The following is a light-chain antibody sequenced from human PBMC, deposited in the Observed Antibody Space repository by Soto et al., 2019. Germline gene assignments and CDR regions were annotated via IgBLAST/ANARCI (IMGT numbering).Light chain of an antibody. CDR2: GAS. CDR3: QQYGSSPNT. V-gene: IGKV3-20*01. Sequence: EIVLTQSPGTLSLSPGERATLSGRASQSVTSSYLAWYQQKPGQAPRLLIYGASNRATGIPDRFSGSGSGTDFTLTISRLEPEDFAVYYCQQYGSSPNTFGQGTKLEI. CDR1: QSVTSSY. J-gene: IGKJ2*01.